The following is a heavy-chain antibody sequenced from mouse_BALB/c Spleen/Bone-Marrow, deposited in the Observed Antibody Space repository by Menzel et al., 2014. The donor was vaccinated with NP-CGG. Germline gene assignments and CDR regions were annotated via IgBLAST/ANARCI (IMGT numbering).Heavy chain of an antibody. CDR2: INPSNGGT. J-gene: IGHJ3*01. CDR1: GYTFTSYY. CDR3: TREGDYPFAY. V-gene: IGHV1S81*02. Sequence: VQLQQSGAELVKPGASVKLSCKASGYTFTSYYMYWVKQRPGQGLEWIGEINPSNGGTNFNEKFKSKATLTVDKSSSTAYMQLSSLTSEDSAVYYSTREGDYPFAYWGQGTLVTVSA. D-gene: IGHD2-4*01.